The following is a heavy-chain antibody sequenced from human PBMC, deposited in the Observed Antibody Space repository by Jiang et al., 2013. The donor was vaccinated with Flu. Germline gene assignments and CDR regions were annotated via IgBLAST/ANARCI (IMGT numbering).Heavy chain of an antibody. D-gene: IGHD3-10*01. CDR2: INYGGNT. Sequence: GPGLVKTSETLSLTCSVSGVSISRSNPYWGWVRQPPGKGLEWIGNINYGGNTYYNPSLRSRVTISVDTSKNXFSLKLNSVTVADTAAYHCARPQSGNRGGDVFDIWGQGHWSPSLQ. V-gene: IGHV4-39*01. J-gene: IGHJ3*02. CDR1: GVSISRSNPY. CDR3: ARPQSGNRGGDVFDI.